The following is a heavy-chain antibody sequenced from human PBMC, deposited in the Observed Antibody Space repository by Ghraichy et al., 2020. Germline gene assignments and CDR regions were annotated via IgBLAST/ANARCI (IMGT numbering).Heavy chain of an antibody. CDR1: GFTFSSYA. J-gene: IGHJ3*02. V-gene: IGHV3-23*01. Sequence: GGSLRLSCAASGFTFSSYAMSWVRQAPGKGLEWVSTVNGVNGDTYYADSVKGRFTISRDNSKNTVYLQMSSLSAEDTAVYYCAKDQWNSGNDDVFHIWGQGTRVTGFS. CDR3: AKDQWNSGNDDVFHI. D-gene: IGHD4-23*01. CDR2: VNGVNGDT.